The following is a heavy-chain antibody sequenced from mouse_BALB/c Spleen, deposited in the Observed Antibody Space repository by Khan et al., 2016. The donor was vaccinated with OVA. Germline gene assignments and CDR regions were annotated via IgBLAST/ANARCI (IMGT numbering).Heavy chain of an antibody. Sequence: QVQLKESGPGRVAPSQTLSITCTVSGFSLTSYGVHWVRQPPGKGLEWLGVIWAGGSTNHNSALMSRLSISKDNSKSQVFLKMNSLQTDDTAMYYCARAFYYGAWFAYWGQGTLVTVSA. V-gene: IGHV2-9*02. CDR3: ARAFYYGAWFAY. CDR1: GFSLTSYG. CDR2: IWAGGST. D-gene: IGHD1-1*01. J-gene: IGHJ3*01.